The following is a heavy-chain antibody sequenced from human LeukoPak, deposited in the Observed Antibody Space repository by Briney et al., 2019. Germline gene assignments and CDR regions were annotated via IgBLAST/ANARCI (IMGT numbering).Heavy chain of an antibody. CDR1: GVSLSGYY. CDR2: VYYSGTT. V-gene: IGHV4-59*01. CDR3: ARDGGIPYYFDF. D-gene: IGHD3-16*01. J-gene: IGHJ4*02. Sequence: SETLSLTCTVSGVSLSGYYWSWIRQPPGKGPEWIGNVYYSGTTNYNPSLKSRVTISVDTSKNQFSLKLTSVTAADTAVYYCARDGGIPYYFDFWGQGTLVTVSS.